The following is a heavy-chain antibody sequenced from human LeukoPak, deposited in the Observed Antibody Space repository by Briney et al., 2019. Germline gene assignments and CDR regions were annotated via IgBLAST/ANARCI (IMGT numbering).Heavy chain of an antibody. D-gene: IGHD3-22*01. V-gene: IGHV4-34*01. CDR3: ARVRRTMIVVAPTYYFDY. CDR2: INHSGST. J-gene: IGHJ4*02. Sequence: PSETLSLTCAVYGGSFSGYYWSWLRQPPGKGLEWIGEINHSGSTNYNPSLKSRVTISVDTSKNQFSLKLSSVTAADTAVYYCARVRRTMIVVAPTYYFDYWGQGTLVTVSS. CDR1: GGSFSGYY.